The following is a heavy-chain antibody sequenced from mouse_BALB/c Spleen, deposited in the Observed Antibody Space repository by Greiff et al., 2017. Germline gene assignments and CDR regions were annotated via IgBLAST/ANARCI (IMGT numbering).Heavy chain of an antibody. V-gene: IGHV1-18*01. CDR2: INPNNGGT. CDR1: GYTFTEYT. CDR3: ERGGLRLQHDFDY. D-gene: IGHD1-2*01. J-gene: IGHJ2*01. Sequence: EVKLMESGPELVKPGASVKISCKTSGYTFTEYTMHWVKQSHGKSLEWSGGINPNNGGTSYNQKFKGKATLTVDKSSSTAYMELRSLTSEDSAVYYCERGGLRLQHDFDYWGQGTTRTVSS.